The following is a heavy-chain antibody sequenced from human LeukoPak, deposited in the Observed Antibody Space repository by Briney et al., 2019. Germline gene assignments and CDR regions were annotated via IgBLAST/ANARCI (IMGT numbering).Heavy chain of an antibody. Sequence: PGGSLRLSCAASGFTFSSYAMSWVRQAPGKGLERVAVISYDEIDIYYAGSVKGRFTISRDNSKNTLYLQMNSLRSEDTAVYHCAKDLGNGDYDSLDYWGQGTLVIVSS. CDR2: ISYDEIDI. CDR1: GFTFSSYA. CDR3: AKDLGNGDYDSLDY. D-gene: IGHD4-17*01. V-gene: IGHV3-30*18. J-gene: IGHJ4*02.